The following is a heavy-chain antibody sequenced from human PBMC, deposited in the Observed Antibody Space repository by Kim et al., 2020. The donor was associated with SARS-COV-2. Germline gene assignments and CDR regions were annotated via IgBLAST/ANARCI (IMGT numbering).Heavy chain of an antibody. CDR1: PLNYYW. CDR2: INQDGNEK. Sequence: GGSLRLSCGLPLNYYWMGWVRQTPGKGLEFVANINQDGNEKNYVASVKGRFTISRDNARNSLSLQMDRLRVEDTAVYYCTRDERWGRGTLVTVSS. V-gene: IGHV3-7*01. J-gene: IGHJ4*02. CDR3: TRDER.